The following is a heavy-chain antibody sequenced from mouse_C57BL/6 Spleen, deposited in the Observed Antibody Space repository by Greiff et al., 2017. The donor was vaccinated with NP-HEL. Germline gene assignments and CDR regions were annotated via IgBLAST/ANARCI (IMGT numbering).Heavy chain of an antibody. V-gene: IGHV1-72*01. J-gene: IGHJ3*01. CDR1: GYTFTSYW. D-gene: IGHD4-1*01. Sequence: VQLQQPGAELVKPGASVKLSCKASGYTFTSYWMHWVKQRPGRGLEWSGRIDPKSGGTKYNEKFQSKATLTVDKPSSTAYMQLSSLTSEDSAVYYCARWEAYWGQGTLVTVSA. CDR2: IDPKSGGT. CDR3: ARWEAY.